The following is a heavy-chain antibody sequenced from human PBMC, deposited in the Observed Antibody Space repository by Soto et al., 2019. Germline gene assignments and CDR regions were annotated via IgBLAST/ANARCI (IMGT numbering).Heavy chain of an antibody. D-gene: IGHD3-9*01. CDR1: GYTFTSYG. V-gene: IGHV1-18*04. CDR3: AIPRGARYYDILTGYFENWFDP. J-gene: IGHJ5*02. CDR2: ISAYNGNT. Sequence: ASVKVSCKASGYTFTSYGISWVRQAPGQGLEWMGWISAYNGNTNYAQKLQGRVTMTTDTSTSTAYMELRSLRSDDTAVYYCAIPRGARYYDILTGYFENWFDPWGQGTLVTVSS.